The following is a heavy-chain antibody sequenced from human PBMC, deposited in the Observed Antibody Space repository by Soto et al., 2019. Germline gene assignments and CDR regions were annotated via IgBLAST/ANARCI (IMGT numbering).Heavy chain of an antibody. CDR1: GGSISSGGYY. V-gene: IGHV4-31*03. CDR3: ARDRLVVVVAANNYYYYGMDV. Sequence: SETLSLTCTVSGGSISSGGYYWSWIRQHPGKGLEWIGYIYYSGSTYYNPSLKSRVTISVDTSKNQFSLKLSSVTAADTAVYYCARDRLVVVVAANNYYYYGMDVWGQGTTVTVSS. CDR2: IYYSGST. J-gene: IGHJ6*02. D-gene: IGHD2-15*01.